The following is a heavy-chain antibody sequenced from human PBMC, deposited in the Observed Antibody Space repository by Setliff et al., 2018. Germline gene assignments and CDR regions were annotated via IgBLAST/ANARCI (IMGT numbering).Heavy chain of an antibody. Sequence: SETLSLTCAAYGGTFSDYHWTWIRQSPEKGLEWIGEINHRGSTNYNPSLKSRVTISVDTSKNQFSLKLSSVTAADTAVYYCARGYFPSESSSYFYAYWGQGTLVTVSS. CDR1: GGTFSDYH. J-gene: IGHJ4*02. D-gene: IGHD3-22*01. CDR3: ARGYFPSESSSYFYAY. CDR2: INHRGST. V-gene: IGHV4-34*01.